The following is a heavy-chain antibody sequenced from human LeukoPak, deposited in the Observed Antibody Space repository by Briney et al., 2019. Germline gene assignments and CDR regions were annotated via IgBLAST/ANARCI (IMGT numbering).Heavy chain of an antibody. Sequence: PSETLSLTCTVSGGSISSSSYYWGWIRQPPGKGLEWIGTIYYSGSTYYNPSLKSRVTISVDTSKNQFSLKLSSVTAADTAVYYCARDRQLVDDFDSWGQGTLVTVSS. V-gene: IGHV4-39*07. J-gene: IGHJ4*02. CDR1: GGSISSSSYY. CDR3: ARDRQLVDDFDS. D-gene: IGHD6-6*01. CDR2: IYYSGST.